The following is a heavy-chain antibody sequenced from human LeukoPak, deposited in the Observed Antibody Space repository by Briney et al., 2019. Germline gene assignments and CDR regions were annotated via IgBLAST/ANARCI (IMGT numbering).Heavy chain of an antibody. D-gene: IGHD3-10*01. CDR2: ISGSGGST. Sequence: GGSLRLSCAASGFTFSSYAMSWVRQAPGKGLEWVSAISGSGGSTYYADSVKGRFTISRDNSENTLYLQMNSLRAEDTAVYYCANDRRWLSGIDYWGQGTLVTVSS. J-gene: IGHJ4*02. V-gene: IGHV3-23*01. CDR3: ANDRRWLSGIDY. CDR1: GFTFSSYA.